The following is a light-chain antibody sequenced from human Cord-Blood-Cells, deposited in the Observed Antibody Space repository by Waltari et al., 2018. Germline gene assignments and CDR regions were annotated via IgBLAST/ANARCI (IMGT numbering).Light chain of an antibody. CDR3: QQYYSTPLT. Sequence: IVMTQSPDSLVVSLGARAPINCKSRPSVLYSSNNKNYLAWYQQKPGQPPKLLIYWASTRESGVPDRFSGSGSGTDFTLTISSLQAEDVAVYYCQQYYSTPLTFGGGTKVEIK. CDR1: PSVLYSSNNKNY. CDR2: WAS. J-gene: IGKJ4*01. V-gene: IGKV4-1*01.